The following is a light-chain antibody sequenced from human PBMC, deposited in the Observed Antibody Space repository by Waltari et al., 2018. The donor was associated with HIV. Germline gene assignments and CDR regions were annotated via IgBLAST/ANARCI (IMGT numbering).Light chain of an antibody. CDR1: SGFVSTSYY. J-gene: IGLJ3*02. CDR2: STN. Sequence: QTVVTQEPSFSVSPGGTVTLTCGLSSGFVSTSYYPSWYQQTPGQAPRTLIYSTNTRSSGVPDRFSGSILGNKAALTITGAQADDESDYYCVLFMGNGIWVFGGGTKLTVL. V-gene: IGLV8-61*01. CDR3: VLFMGNGIWV.